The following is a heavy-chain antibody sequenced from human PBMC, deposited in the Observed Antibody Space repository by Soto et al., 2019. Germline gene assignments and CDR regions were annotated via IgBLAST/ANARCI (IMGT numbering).Heavy chain of an antibody. Sequence: QVQLVQSGAEVKEPGSSVKVSCKSSGGTFSSYSITWVRQAPGQGLEWMGRVIPIVGIANYAQKFQGRVLMTVDKSTSTVYMELSSLRSEDTAVYFCTFRWRDYGDYRVDAFDIWGQGTMVTVSS. CDR1: GGTFSSYS. D-gene: IGHD4-17*01. CDR3: TFRWRDYGDYRVDAFDI. J-gene: IGHJ3*02. CDR2: VIPIVGIA. V-gene: IGHV1-69*02.